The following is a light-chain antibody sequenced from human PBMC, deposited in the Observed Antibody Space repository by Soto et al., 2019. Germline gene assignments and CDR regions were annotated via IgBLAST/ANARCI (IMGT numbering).Light chain of an antibody. CDR2: DAS. J-gene: IGKJ3*01. CDR1: QRVRNN. V-gene: IGKV3-11*01. CDR3: QQRTNWPLT. Sequence: EIVLTQSPATLSSSPGERATLSCRASQRVRNNLAWYQQKPGQAPRLLIYDASDRAAGTPARFSGSGSGTDFTLTISSLEPEDSAVYYCQQRTNWPLTFGPGTKVHI.